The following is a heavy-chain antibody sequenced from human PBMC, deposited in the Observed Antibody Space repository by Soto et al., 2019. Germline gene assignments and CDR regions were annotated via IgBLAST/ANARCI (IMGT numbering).Heavy chain of an antibody. CDR1: GFTVSSSA. D-gene: IGHD6-13*01. V-gene: IGHV3-23*01. CDR2: VSGSGGST. J-gene: IGHJ4*02. CDR3: ARRGPGTYFDY. Sequence: GGSLRLSCAASGFTVSSSAIRWVLQAPGKGLEWVSAVSGSGGSTYYADSVKGRFTISRDNSKNTLYLQMNSLRAEDTAVYYCARRGPGTYFDYWGQGTLVTVSS.